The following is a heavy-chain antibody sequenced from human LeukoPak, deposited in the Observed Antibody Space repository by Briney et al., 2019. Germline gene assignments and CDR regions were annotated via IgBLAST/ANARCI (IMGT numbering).Heavy chain of an antibody. D-gene: IGHD1-1*01. Sequence: PGGSLRLSCAASGFTFSSYAMSWVRQAPVKGLEWVSAISGSGGSTYYADSVKGRFTISRDNSKNTLYLQMNILRLEDTAVYYCARAEVARTNRPPDYWGQGTLVTVSS. CDR1: GFTFSSYA. V-gene: IGHV3-23*01. J-gene: IGHJ4*02. CDR3: ARAEVARTNRPPDY. CDR2: ISGSGGST.